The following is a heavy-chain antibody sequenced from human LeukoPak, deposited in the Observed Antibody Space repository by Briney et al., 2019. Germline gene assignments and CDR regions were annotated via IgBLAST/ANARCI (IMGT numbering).Heavy chain of an antibody. V-gene: IGHV3-30-3*01. CDR2: ISYDGSNK. Sequence: GRSLRFSCAASGFTFSSYAMHWVRQAPGKGLEWVAVISYDGSNKYYADSVKGRFTISRDNSKNTLYLQMNSLRAEDTAVYYCARGGSYMDYYYGMDVWGQGTTVTVSS. J-gene: IGHJ6*02. D-gene: IGHD1-26*01. CDR1: GFTFSSYA. CDR3: ARGGSYMDYYYGMDV.